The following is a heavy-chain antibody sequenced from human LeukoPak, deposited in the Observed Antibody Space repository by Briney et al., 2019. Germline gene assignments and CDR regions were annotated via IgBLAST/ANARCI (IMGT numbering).Heavy chain of an antibody. Sequence: KPWETLSLTCTVSGGSISSYYWNWIRQPAGKGLEYIGRTYTGGSTNYNPSLKSRVTMSVDTPKNQFSLKLSSVTAADTAVYYCVGGTYYGGDYWGQGTLVTVSS. V-gene: IGHV4-4*07. CDR2: TYTGGST. J-gene: IGHJ4*02. CDR1: GGSISSYY. D-gene: IGHD1-26*01. CDR3: VGGTYYGGDY.